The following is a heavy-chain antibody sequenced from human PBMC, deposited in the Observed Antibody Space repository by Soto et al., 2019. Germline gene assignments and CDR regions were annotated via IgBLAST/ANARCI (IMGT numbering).Heavy chain of an antibody. Sequence: EVQLLESGGGLVQPGGSLRLSCAASGFTFSSYAMSWVRQAPGKGLEWVSAISGSGGSTYYADSVKGRFTISRDNSKNTLYLQMNSLRDEDTAVYYCAKDLLSSSFPDYYYGMDVWGQGSTVTVCS. CDR1: GFTFSSYA. CDR2: ISGSGGST. CDR3: AKDLLSSSFPDYYYGMDV. D-gene: IGHD6-6*01. V-gene: IGHV3-23*01. J-gene: IGHJ6*02.